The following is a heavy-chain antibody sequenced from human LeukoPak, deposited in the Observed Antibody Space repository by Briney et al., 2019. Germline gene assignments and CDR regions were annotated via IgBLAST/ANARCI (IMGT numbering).Heavy chain of an antibody. J-gene: IGHJ4*02. CDR2: IYHSGST. CDR3: ARDVRSQGAVAGFDY. V-gene: IGHV4-4*02. Sequence: SGTLSLTCAVSGGSISSSNWWSWVRQPPGKGLEWIGEIYHSGSTNYNPSLKSRVTISVDKSKNQFSRKLSSVTAADTAVYYCARDVRSQGAVAGFDYWGQGTLVTVSS. CDR1: GGSISSSNW. D-gene: IGHD6-19*01.